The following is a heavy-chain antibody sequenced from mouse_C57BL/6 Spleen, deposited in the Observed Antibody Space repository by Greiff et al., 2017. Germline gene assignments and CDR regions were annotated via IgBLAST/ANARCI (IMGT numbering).Heavy chain of an antibody. CDR2: IYPGSGNT. D-gene: IGHD1-1*01. CDR3: ARWEVYYYGSSFYYAMDY. Sequence: VKVVESGAELVRPGASVKLSCKASGYTFTDYYINWVKQRPGQGLEWIARIYPGSGNTYYNEKFKGKATLTAEKSSSTAYMQLSSLTSEDSAVYFCARWEVYYYGSSFYYAMDYWGQGTSVTVSS. J-gene: IGHJ4*01. V-gene: IGHV1-76*01. CDR1: GYTFTDYY.